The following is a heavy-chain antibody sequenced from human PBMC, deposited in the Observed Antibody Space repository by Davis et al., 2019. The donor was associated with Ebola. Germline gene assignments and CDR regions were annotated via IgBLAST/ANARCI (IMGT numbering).Heavy chain of an antibody. CDR2: INPNSGGT. Sequence: ASVKVSCKASGYTFTGYYMHWVRQAPGQGLEWMGWINPNSGGTNYAQKFQGRVTMTRDTSISTAYMELSRLRSDDTAVYYCARDLSYCSGGSCYYYYYGMDVWGQGTTVTVSS. D-gene: IGHD2-15*01. CDR1: GYTFTGYY. CDR3: ARDLSYCSGGSCYYYYYGMDV. J-gene: IGHJ6*02. V-gene: IGHV1-2*02.